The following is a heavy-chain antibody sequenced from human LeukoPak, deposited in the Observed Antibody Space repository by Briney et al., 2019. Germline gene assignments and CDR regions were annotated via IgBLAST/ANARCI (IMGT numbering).Heavy chain of an antibody. V-gene: IGHV3-74*01. CDR1: GFTLSSYE. D-gene: IGHD2-15*01. CDR2: IGYSGSDT. CDR3: ARDGGTSTPFDY. J-gene: IGHJ4*02. Sequence: GSLRLSCIVSGFTLSSYEMTWFRQAPGKGLEWVSSIGYSGSDTHYADSVNGRFTISRDNAKSTVYLQMNSLTAEDTAVYYCARDGGTSTPFDYWGQGTLVTVSS.